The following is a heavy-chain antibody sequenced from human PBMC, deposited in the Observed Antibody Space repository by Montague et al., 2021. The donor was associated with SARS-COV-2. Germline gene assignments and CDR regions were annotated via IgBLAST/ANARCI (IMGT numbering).Heavy chain of an antibody. CDR1: GFTFSSYS. V-gene: IGHV3-21*01. J-gene: IGHJ5*02. CDR3: ARDDYVWGSYRYSQYNWFDP. Sequence: SLRLSCAASGFTFSSYSMNWVRQAPGKGLEWVSSISSSSYIYYADSVKGRFTISRDNAKDSLYLQMNSLRAEDTAVYYCARDDYVWGSYRYSQYNWFDPWGQGTLVTVSS. CDR2: ISSSSYI. D-gene: IGHD3-16*02.